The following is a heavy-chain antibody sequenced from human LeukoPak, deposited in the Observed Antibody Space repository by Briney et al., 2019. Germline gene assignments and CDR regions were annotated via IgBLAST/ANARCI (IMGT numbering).Heavy chain of an antibody. CDR2: IYYSGST. Sequence: SETLSLTCTVSGDSITSYFWSWIRQPPGKGLEWIGYIYYSGSTDYNPSLNSRVTISVDTSKNQFSLKLKSVTAADTAVYYCARGLPETRRMYAFDYWGQGTLVTVSS. D-gene: IGHD2-15*01. J-gene: IGHJ4*02. V-gene: IGHV4-59*01. CDR1: GDSITSYF. CDR3: ARGLPETRRMYAFDY.